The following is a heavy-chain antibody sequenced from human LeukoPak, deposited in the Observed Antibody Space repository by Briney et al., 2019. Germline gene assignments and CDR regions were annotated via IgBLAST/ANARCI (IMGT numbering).Heavy chain of an antibody. D-gene: IGHD3-3*01. CDR2: IYYSGST. Sequence: SETLSLTCTVSGGSISSNYWSWIRQPPGKGLEWIGYIYYSGSTNYNPSLKSRVTISVDTSKNQFSLKLSSVTAADTAVYYCARASLWSGYSPYYYYGMDVWGQGTTVTVSS. CDR1: GGSISSNY. J-gene: IGHJ6*02. V-gene: IGHV4-59*12. CDR3: ARASLWSGYSPYYYYGMDV.